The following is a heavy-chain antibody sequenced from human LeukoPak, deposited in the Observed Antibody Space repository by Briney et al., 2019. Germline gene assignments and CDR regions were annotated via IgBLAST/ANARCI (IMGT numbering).Heavy chain of an antibody. D-gene: IGHD1-26*01. Sequence: GGSLRLSCVGSGFTFSSYSMNWVRQAPGKGPEWVSSISSGGGYIFYADSVRGRFTVSRDNAKNSLYLQMNSLRDEDTAVYYCARWLHPNGRGMDVWGQGTTVTVSS. V-gene: IGHV3-21*01. CDR2: ISSGGGYI. CDR3: ARWLHPNGRGMDV. J-gene: IGHJ6*02. CDR1: GFTFSSYS.